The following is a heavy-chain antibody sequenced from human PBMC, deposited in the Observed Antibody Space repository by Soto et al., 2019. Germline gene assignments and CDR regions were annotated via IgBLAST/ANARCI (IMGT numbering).Heavy chain of an antibody. CDR3: ARVAAAGLPTIDY. Sequence: QLHLQESGSGLVKPPQTLSLTCAVSGGSISSGGYSWTWIRQQPGKGLEWIGYIYHSGTTYYHPSLKSRVTILVDRSKNQFSLKLTSVTAADTAVYFCARVAAAGLPTIDYWGQGTLVTVSS. CDR1: GGSISSGGYS. CDR2: IYHSGTT. J-gene: IGHJ4*02. D-gene: IGHD6-13*01. V-gene: IGHV4-30-2*01.